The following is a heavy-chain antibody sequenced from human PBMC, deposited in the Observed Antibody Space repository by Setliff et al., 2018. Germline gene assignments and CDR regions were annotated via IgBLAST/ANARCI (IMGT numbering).Heavy chain of an antibody. V-gene: IGHV4-34*01. J-gene: IGHJ4*02. CDR1: GGSISSYY. D-gene: IGHD5-18*01. Sequence: SETLSLTCTVSGGSISSYYWSWIRQPPGKGLEWIGEINHSGSTNYNPSLKSRVTISVDTSKNQFSLKLSSVTAADTAVYYCARGRIQLWKYYFDYWGQGTLVTVSS. CDR3: ARGRIQLWKYYFDY. CDR2: INHSGST.